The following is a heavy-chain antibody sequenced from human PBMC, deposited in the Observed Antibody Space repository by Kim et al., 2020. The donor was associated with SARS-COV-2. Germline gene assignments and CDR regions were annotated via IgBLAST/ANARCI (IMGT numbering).Heavy chain of an antibody. CDR2: TYYRSKWYN. CDR3: AREWGILWFGELRSYYYGMDV. CDR1: GDSVSSNSAA. Sequence: SQTLSLTCAISGDSVSSNSAAWNWIRQSPSRGLEWLGRTYYRSKWYNDYAVSVKSRITINPDTSKNQFSLQLNSVTPEDTAVYYCAREWGILWFGELRSYYYGMDVWGHGTTVTVSS. D-gene: IGHD3-10*01. V-gene: IGHV6-1*01. J-gene: IGHJ6*02.